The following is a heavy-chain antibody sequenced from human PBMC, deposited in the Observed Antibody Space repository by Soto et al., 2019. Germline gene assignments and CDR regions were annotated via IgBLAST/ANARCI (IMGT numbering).Heavy chain of an antibody. CDR3: ARSPRSSPYFDY. CDR1: GYTFSNFW. J-gene: IGHJ4*02. V-gene: IGHV5-51*01. D-gene: IGHD6-13*01. Sequence: GESLKISCRCSGYTFSNFWIAWVRHLPGKGLEWMGIIYPGDHETRYSPSFHGKVTISADKSINTAYLQWSSLEASGSAFYYCARSPRSSPYFDYWGQGALVTVSS. CDR2: IYPGDHET.